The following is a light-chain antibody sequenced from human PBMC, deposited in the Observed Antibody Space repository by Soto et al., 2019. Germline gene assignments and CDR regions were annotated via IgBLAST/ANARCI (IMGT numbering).Light chain of an antibody. Sequence: EIVLTQSPGTLSLSPGERATLSCRARQSVSSSYLAWYQQKPGQAPRLLIYGASSRATGIPDRFSGSGYGTDFTLTISRLEPEDCAVYYCQQYGSSPWTFGQGTKVEIK. J-gene: IGKJ1*01. CDR1: QSVSSSY. CDR3: QQYGSSPWT. V-gene: IGKV3-20*01. CDR2: GAS.